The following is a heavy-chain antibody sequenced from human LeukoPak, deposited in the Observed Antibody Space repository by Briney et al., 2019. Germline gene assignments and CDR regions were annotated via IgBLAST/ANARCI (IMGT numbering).Heavy chain of an antibody. CDR3: ASGWYFGVVNA. CDR1: GFTFSSYW. CDR2: IKQDGSEK. D-gene: IGHD3-3*01. V-gene: IGHV3-7*01. Sequence: PGGSLRLSCAASGFTFSSYWKSWVRQAPGKGLEWVANIKQDGSEKYYVDSVKGRFTISRDNAKNSLYLQMNSLRAEDTAVYYCASGWYFGVVNAWGQGTLVTVSS. J-gene: IGHJ5*02.